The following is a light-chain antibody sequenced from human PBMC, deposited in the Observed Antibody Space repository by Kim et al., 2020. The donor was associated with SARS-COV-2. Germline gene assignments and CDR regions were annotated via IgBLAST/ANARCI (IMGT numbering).Light chain of an antibody. CDR2: DNN. J-gene: IGLJ1*01. CDR3: GTWDSSLSAYV. CDR1: SSNIGNNY. V-gene: IGLV1-51*01. Sequence: QSVLTQPPSVSAAPGQKVIISCSGSSSNIGNNYVSWYQHLPGTAPKLLIYDNNKRPSGIPDRFSGSKSGTSATLGITGLQTGDEADYYCGTWDSSLSAYVFGTGTKVTVL.